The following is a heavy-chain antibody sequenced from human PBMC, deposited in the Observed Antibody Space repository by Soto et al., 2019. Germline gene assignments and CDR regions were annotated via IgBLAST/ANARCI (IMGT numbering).Heavy chain of an antibody. V-gene: IGHV4-30-4*01. Sequence: PSETLSLTCTVSGCSISRSTYYWGWIRQSPGNGLEWIEYMHYRGTTNYNPSLKSRIIISVDTSKNQFSLNLSSVTAADTAMYYCARAGVATIYPGNNWFDPWGQGTLVTVSS. J-gene: IGHJ5*02. CDR2: MHYRGTT. CDR3: ARAGVATIYPGNNWFDP. D-gene: IGHD5-12*01. CDR1: GCSISRSTYY.